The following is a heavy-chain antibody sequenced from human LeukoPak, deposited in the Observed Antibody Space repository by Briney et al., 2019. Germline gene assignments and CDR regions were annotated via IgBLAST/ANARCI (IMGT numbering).Heavy chain of an antibody. V-gene: IGHV3-64D*06. J-gene: IGHJ3*02. Sequence: PGGSLRLSCSASGFTFSSYVLHWVRQAPGKGLEDVSAISGNGESTYYVDSVKGRFTISRDNAKNTLSLQMSSLRPEDTAIYYCGRFGDASDIWGQGTMVTVSS. CDR2: ISGNGEST. CDR1: GFTFSSYV. D-gene: IGHD3-10*01. CDR3: GRFGDASDI.